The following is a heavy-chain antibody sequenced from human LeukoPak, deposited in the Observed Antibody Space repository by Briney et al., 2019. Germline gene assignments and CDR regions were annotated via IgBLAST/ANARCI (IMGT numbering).Heavy chain of an antibody. CDR2: IYYSGST. Sequence: SETLSLTCTVSGGSISSSNYYWGWIRQPPGKGLEWIGSIYYSGSTYYNPSLKSRVTISVDTSKNQFSLKLSSVTAADTAVYYCARLYYDFWSGPSPPFDYWGQGTLVTVSS. V-gene: IGHV4-39*01. D-gene: IGHD3-3*01. CDR3: ARLYYDFWSGPSPPFDY. CDR1: GGSISSSNYY. J-gene: IGHJ4*02.